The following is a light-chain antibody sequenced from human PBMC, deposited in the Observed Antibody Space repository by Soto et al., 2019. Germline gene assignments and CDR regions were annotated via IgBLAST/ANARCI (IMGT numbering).Light chain of an antibody. CDR3: GGWDDSLSGPV. CDR2: DDD. J-gene: IGLJ2*01. Sequence: QSVMTQPPSVSAAPGQKVTISCSGSSSNIGGNSVSWYQQLPGTAPKLLIYDDDKRPSGIPDRFSGSKSGTSASLAISGLRSEDEADYYCGGWDDSLSGPVFGGGTKVTVL. V-gene: IGLV1-51*01. CDR1: SSNIGGNS.